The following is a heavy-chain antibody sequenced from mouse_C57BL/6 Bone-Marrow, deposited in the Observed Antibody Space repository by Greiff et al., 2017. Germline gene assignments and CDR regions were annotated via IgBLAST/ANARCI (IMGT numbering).Heavy chain of an antibody. V-gene: IGHV1-53*01. J-gene: IGHJ4*01. CDR3: AEAFYFYYAMDY. Sequence: QFQLQQPGTELVKPGASVKLSCKASGYTFTSYWMHWVKQRPGQGLEWIGNINPSNGGTNYNEKFKSKATLTVDKSSSTAYMQLSSLTSEDSAVYYCAEAFYFYYAMDYWGQGTSVTVSS. CDR2: INPSNGGT. CDR1: GYTFTSYW. D-gene: IGHD2-1*01.